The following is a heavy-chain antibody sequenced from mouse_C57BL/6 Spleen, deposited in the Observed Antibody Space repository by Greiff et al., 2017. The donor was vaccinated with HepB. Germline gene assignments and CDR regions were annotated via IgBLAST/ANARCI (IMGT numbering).Heavy chain of an antibody. CDR1: GYAFSSSW. J-gene: IGHJ1*03. Sequence: VKLMESGPELVKPGASVKISCKASGYAFSSSWMNWVKQRPGKGLEWIGRIYPGDGDTNYNGKFEGKATLTADKSSSTAYMQLSSLTSEDSAVYFCANYGSSSYWYFDVWGTGTTVTVSS. CDR2: IYPGDGDT. CDR3: ANYGSSSYWYFDV. V-gene: IGHV1-82*01. D-gene: IGHD1-1*01.